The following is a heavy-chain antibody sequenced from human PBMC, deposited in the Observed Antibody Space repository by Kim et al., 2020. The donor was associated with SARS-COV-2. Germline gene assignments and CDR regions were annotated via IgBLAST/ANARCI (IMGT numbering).Heavy chain of an antibody. CDR2: ISAYNGNT. CDR3: ARDTASGYDGGAFDY. Sequence: ASVKVSCKASGYTFTSYGISWVRQAPGQGLEWMGWISAYNGNTNYAQKLQGRVTMTTDTSTSTAYMELRSLRSDDTAVYYCARDTASGYDGGAFDYWGQGTLVTVSS. J-gene: IGHJ4*02. V-gene: IGHV1-18*01. D-gene: IGHD5-12*01. CDR1: GYTFTSYG.